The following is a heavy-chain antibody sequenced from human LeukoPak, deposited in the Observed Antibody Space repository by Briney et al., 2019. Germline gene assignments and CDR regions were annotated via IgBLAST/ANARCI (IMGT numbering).Heavy chain of an antibody. D-gene: IGHD3-22*01. CDR2: ISAYNGNT. Sequence: ASVKVSCKASGYTFTSYGISWVRQAPGQGLEWMGWISAYNGNTNYAQKLQGRVTMTTDTSTSTAYMELRSLRSGDTAVYYCARDNYYDSSGYYDDYWGQGTLVTVSS. CDR3: ARDNYYDSSGYYDDY. J-gene: IGHJ4*02. V-gene: IGHV1-18*01. CDR1: GYTFTSYG.